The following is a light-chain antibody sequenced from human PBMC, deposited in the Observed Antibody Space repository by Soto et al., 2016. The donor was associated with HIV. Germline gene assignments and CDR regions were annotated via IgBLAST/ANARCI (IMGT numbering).Light chain of an antibody. CDR3: QVWDSSSDHPL. Sequence: SYVVTQPPSVSVAPGQTARITCGGINIGSKSVHWYQQKPGQAPVLVVYDDSDRPSGIPERFSGSNSGNTATLTISRVEAGDEADYYCQVWDSSSDHPLFGGGTKLTVL. CDR2: DDS. V-gene: IGLV3-21*02. CDR1: NIGSKS. J-gene: IGLJ2*01.